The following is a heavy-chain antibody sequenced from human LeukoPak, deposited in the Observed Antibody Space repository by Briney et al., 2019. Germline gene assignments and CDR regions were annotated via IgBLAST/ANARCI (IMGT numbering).Heavy chain of an antibody. CDR3: ARVLRRGGHNWFDP. V-gene: IGHV1-18*01. J-gene: IGHJ5*02. Sequence: GASVKVSCKASGYTFTSYGISWVRQAPGQGLEWMGWISVYNDNTNHAQKLKGRVTMTTDTSTSTAYMELRSLRSDDTAMYYWARVLRRGGHNWFDPWGQGTLVTVSS. CDR1: GYTFTSYG. D-gene: IGHD3-10*01. CDR2: ISVYNDNT.